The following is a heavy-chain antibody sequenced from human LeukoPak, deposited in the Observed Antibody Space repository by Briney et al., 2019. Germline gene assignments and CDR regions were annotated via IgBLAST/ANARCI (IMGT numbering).Heavy chain of an antibody. Sequence: PSETLSLTCTLYGGSFSAHYWSWIRQPPGKALEWIGEIDHRGSTHYNASLMSRVAMSIDTSNNHFSLKLRSVTAADTAVYYCARRTPQMTTNEYALDIWGQGAFVSVSS. J-gene: IGHJ3*02. CDR2: IDHRGST. V-gene: IGHV4-34*01. CDR1: GGSFSAHY. D-gene: IGHD5-24*01. CDR3: ARRTPQMTTNEYALDI.